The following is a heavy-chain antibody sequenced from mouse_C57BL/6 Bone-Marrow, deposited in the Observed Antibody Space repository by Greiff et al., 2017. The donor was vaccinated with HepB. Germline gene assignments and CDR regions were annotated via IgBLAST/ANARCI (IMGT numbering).Heavy chain of an antibody. CDR1: GYTFTSYW. CDR2: IDPSDSYT. V-gene: IGHV1-69*01. D-gene: IGHD1-1*01. CDR3: ARDGYDGSYAMDD. J-gene: IGHJ4*01. Sequence: QVQLQQPGAELVMPGASVKLSCKASGYTFTSYWMHWVKQRPGQGLEWIGEIDPSDSYTNYNQKFKGKSTLTVDKSSSTAYMQLSSLTSEDSAVYYCARDGYDGSYAMDDWGQGTSVTVSS.